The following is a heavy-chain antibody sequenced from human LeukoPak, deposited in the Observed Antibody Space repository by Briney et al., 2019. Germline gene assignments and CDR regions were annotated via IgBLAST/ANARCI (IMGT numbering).Heavy chain of an antibody. CDR1: GLTFSSYA. D-gene: IGHD6-19*01. Sequence: GSLRLSCAASGLTFSSYAMSWVRQAPGKGLEWVSAISKSGDSTFYADSVKGRFTISRDNSQNTLYVQMNSLRAEDTAVYYCAKDQGYSSAWYSRDGFDMWGQGTMVTVSS. V-gene: IGHV3-23*01. CDR3: AKDQGYSSAWYSRDGFDM. CDR2: ISKSGDST. J-gene: IGHJ3*02.